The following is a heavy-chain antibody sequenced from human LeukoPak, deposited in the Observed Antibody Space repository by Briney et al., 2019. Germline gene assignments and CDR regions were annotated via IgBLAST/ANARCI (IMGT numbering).Heavy chain of an antibody. CDR3: ARGRITGGVSRPGKKLYNWFDP. V-gene: IGHV4-59*12. D-gene: IGHD2-8*02. CDR2: IYYSGST. J-gene: IGHJ5*02. CDR1: GGSISSYY. Sequence: HPSETLSLTCTVSGGSISSYYWSWIRQPPGKGLEWIGYIYYSGSTNYNPSLKSRVTISVDTSKNQFSLKLSSVTAADTAVYYCARGRITGGVSRPGKKLYNWFDPWGQGTLVTVSS.